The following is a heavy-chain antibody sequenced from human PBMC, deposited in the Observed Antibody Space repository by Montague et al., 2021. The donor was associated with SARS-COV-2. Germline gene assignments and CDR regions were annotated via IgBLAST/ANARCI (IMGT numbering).Heavy chain of an antibody. V-gene: IGHV3-30*04. CDR3: AREGYRSGSFYIDY. CDR1: RLPFNGYA. D-gene: IGHD1-26*01. CDR2: ISHDESNH. Sequence: SLRLSCAASRLPFNGYAMHWVRQAPGKGLEWLTFISHDESNHRYADSVKARFTISRDNSKNTLYLQMDSLRPEDTAVYYCAREGYRSGSFYIDYWGQGTLVTVSS. J-gene: IGHJ4*01.